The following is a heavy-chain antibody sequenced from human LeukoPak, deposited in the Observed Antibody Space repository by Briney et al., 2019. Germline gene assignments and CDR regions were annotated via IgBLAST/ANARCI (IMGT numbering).Heavy chain of an antibody. V-gene: IGHV3-53*01. J-gene: IGHJ6*03. D-gene: IGHD6-6*01. CDR2: IYSGGST. Sequence: GGSLRLSCRASGFTVSSNYMLWVRRARGRAVVWVSVIYSGGSTYYADSVKGRFTISRDNSKNTLYLQMNSLRAEDTAVYYCARDSSSTHYYYYYMDVWGKGTTVTVSS. CDR3: ARDSSSTHYYYYYMDV. CDR1: GFTVSSNY.